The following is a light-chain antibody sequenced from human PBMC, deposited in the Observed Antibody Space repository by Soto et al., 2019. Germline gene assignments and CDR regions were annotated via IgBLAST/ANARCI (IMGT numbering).Light chain of an antibody. CDR2: GAS. J-gene: IGKJ1*01. CDR3: QQYKNGWT. V-gene: IGKV3-15*01. CDR1: QSLGGS. Sequence: IVMTQSPATLSVSPGERATLSCRASQSLGGSLAWYQQKPGQAPRLLIYGASTRVTGIPARFSGSGSGTEFTLTISSLQSEDFAVYYCQQYKNGWTFGQGTKVEIK.